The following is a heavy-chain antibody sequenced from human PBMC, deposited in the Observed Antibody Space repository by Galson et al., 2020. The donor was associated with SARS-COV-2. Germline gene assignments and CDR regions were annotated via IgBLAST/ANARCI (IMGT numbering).Heavy chain of an antibody. D-gene: IGHD6-13*01. Sequence: GESLKISCSASGFTFSDFALHWVRQAPGKGLEYVSAISSNGGTSFYADSVSGSFTMSRDNAKNTFYLQMTGLRVEDTAFYYCLSFSSTRDNYWGQGTLVTVTS. CDR3: LSFSSTRDNY. CDR1: GFTFSDFA. J-gene: IGHJ4*02. V-gene: IGHV3-64D*09. CDR2: ISSNGGTS.